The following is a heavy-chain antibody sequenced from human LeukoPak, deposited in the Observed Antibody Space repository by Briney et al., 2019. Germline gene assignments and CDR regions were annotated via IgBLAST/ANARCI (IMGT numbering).Heavy chain of an antibody. J-gene: IGHJ4*02. CDR1: GYSFTSYW. CDR3: ARSYRRSGSYPTHFDY. Sequence: GESLKISCKGSGYSFTSYWIGWVRQMPGKGLEWMGIIYPGDSDTRYSPSFQGQVTISADKSISTAFLQWSGLKASDTAMFYCARSYRRSGSYPTHFDYWGQGTLVTVSS. CDR2: IYPGDSDT. V-gene: IGHV5-51*01. D-gene: IGHD3-10*01.